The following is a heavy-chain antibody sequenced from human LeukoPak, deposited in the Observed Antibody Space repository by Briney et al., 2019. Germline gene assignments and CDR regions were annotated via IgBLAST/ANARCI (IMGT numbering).Heavy chain of an antibody. J-gene: IGHJ4*02. CDR1: GGTFSSCA. D-gene: IGHD2-21*02. V-gene: IGHV1-69*13. CDR3: ARGPAYCGGDCYLGPFDY. Sequence: SVKVSCKASGGTFSSCAISWVRQAPGQGLEWMGGIIPIFGTANYAQKFQGRVTITADESTSTAYMELSSLRSEDTAVYYCARGPAYCGGDCYLGPFDYWGQGTLVTVSS. CDR2: IIPIFGTA.